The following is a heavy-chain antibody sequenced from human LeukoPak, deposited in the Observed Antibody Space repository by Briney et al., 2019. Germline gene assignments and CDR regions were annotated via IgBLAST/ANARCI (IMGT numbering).Heavy chain of an antibody. J-gene: IGHJ6*03. D-gene: IGHD3-3*01. CDR2: IYPGDSDT. Sequence: GESLKISCKGSGYSFTNYWIAWVRQMPGKGLEWMGIIYPGDSDTRYRPSFQDQVTISADKSISTAYMELSRLRSDDTAVYYCARSPLIYDFWSGRTNYYYMDVWGKGTTVTVSS. CDR1: GYSFTNYW. V-gene: IGHV5-51*01. CDR3: ARSPLIYDFWSGRTNYYYMDV.